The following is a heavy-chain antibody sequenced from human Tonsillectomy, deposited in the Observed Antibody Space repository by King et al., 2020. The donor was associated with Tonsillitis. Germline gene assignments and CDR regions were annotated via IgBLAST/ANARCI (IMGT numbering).Heavy chain of an antibody. CDR3: AKDLSPDRNGMWYDVFDL. CDR2: IRQDGNVI. CDR1: GFSLSSYW. Sequence: DVQLVESGGGLVQPGGSRRLSCAASGFSLSSYWMTWVRQSPGKGLEWVANIRQDGNVIWYADSVKGRFTIYRDNGKNSLFLQMNSLRAADTAVYYCAKDLSPDRNGMWYDVFDLWGQGTTVTVSS. J-gene: IGHJ3*01. D-gene: IGHD2-15*01. V-gene: IGHV3-7*04.